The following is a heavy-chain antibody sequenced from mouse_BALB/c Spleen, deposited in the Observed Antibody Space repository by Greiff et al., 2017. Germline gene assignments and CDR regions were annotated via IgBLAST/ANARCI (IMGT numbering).Heavy chain of an antibody. D-gene: IGHD2-1*01. CDR2: ISSGGSYT. Sequence: EVMLVESGGGLVKPGGSLKLSCAASGFTFSSYAMSWVRQSPEKRLEWVAEISSGGSYTYYPDTVTGRFTISRDNAKNTLYLEMSSLRSEDTAMYYCGGDFSLLDYYAMDYWGQGTSVTVSS. V-gene: IGHV5-9-4*01. CDR1: GFTFSSYA. J-gene: IGHJ4*01. CDR3: GGDFSLLDYYAMDY.